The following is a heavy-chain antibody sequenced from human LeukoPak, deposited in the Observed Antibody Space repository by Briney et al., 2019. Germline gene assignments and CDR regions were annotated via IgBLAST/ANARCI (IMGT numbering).Heavy chain of an antibody. Sequence: ASVKVSCKASGYTFTSYYMHWVRQAPGQGLEWMGIINPSGGSTGYAQKFQGRVTMTRDMSTSTVYMELSSLRSEDTAVYYCARDRDTIFGVGFDAFDIWGQGTMVTVSS. V-gene: IGHV1-46*01. CDR1: GYTFTSYY. D-gene: IGHD3-3*01. CDR3: ARDRDTIFGVGFDAFDI. CDR2: INPSGGST. J-gene: IGHJ3*02.